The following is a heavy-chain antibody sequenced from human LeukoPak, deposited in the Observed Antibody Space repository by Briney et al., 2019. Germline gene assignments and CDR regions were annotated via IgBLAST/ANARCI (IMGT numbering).Heavy chain of an antibody. J-gene: IGHJ6*02. D-gene: IGHD3-3*01. CDR1: GFTFSSYG. Sequence: GGSLRLSCAASGFTFSSYGMHWVRQAPGKGLEWVAVIWYDGSNKYYADSVKGRFTISRDNSKNTLYLQMNSLRAEDTAVYYCAREPIRFPYYYGMDVWGQGTTVTVSS. CDR3: AREPIRFPYYYGMDV. V-gene: IGHV3-33*01. CDR2: IWYDGSNK.